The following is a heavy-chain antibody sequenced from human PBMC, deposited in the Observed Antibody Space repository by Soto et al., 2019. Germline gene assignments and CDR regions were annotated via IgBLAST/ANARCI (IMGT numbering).Heavy chain of an antibody. CDR2: TYYRSKWYN. D-gene: IGHD6-13*01. CDR3: ARGSGSAAGTWWAVDY. V-gene: IGHV6-1*01. Sequence: QVQLQQSGPGLVMPSQTLSLTCAISGDSVSSNIAAWNWIRQSPSRGLEWLGRTYYRSKWYNDYAVSVKSRITINPDTSKNQFSLQLNSVTPEDTAVYYCARGSGSAAGTWWAVDYWGQGTLVTVSS. J-gene: IGHJ4*02. CDR1: GDSVSSNIAA.